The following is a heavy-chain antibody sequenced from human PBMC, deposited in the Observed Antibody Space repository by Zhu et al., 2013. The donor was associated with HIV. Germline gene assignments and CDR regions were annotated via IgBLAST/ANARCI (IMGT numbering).Heavy chain of an antibody. CDR1: GYTFTGYY. CDR3: ARLEYSSSWYDY. J-gene: IGHJ4*02. CDR2: INPNSGGT. D-gene: IGHD6-13*01. Sequence: HVQLLQSGDEVKKPGASVKVSCKASGYTFTGYYMHWVRQAPGQGLEWMGWINPNSGGTNYAQKFQGRVTMTRDTSISTAYMELSRLRSDDTAVYYCARLEYSSSWYDYWGQGTLGHRLL. V-gene: IGHV1-2*02.